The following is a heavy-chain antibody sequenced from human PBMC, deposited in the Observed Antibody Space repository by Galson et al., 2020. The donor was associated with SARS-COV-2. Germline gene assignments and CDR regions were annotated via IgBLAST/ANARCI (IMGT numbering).Heavy chain of an antibody. D-gene: IGHD6-13*01. Sequence: GGSLRLSCAASGFTFSSYDMHWVRQAPGKGLEWVSAIGTAGDTYYPGSVTGRFTISRENAKNSLYLQMNSLRAGDTAVYYCARAVGSSWPYYYYYYMDFWGKGTTVTVSS. J-gene: IGHJ6*03. CDR2: IGTAGDT. CDR3: ARAVGSSWPYYYYYYMDF. V-gene: IGHV3-13*01. CDR1: GFTFSSYD.